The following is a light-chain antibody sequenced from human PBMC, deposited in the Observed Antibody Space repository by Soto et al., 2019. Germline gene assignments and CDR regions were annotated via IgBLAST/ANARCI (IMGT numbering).Light chain of an antibody. J-gene: IGKJ1*01. V-gene: IGKV3-20*01. CDR1: QSVDTTF. Sequence: EIVLTQSPGSLSLSPGQRATLSCRASQSVDTTFFAWYQKKPGQAPRLLLQGASKRATGLPDRFSGSGSGTDFALIISCLEPEDFAVYYCQQYMSSVTFGQGTKVEIK. CDR2: GAS. CDR3: QQYMSSVT.